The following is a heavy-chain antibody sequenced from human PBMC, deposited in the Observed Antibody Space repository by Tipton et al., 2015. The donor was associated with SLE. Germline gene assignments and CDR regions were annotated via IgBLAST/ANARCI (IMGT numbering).Heavy chain of an antibody. CDR3: ARVDVGYDSISGNYDWTLDP. V-gene: IGHV3-7*01. D-gene: IGHD3-10*01. CDR2: IKEDGVEQ. J-gene: IGHJ2*01. CDR1: GDTIDGNTYF. Sequence: SLRLSCTVSGDTIDGNTYFWDWIRQPPGKGLQWVAHIKEDGVEQFYADSVKGRLTISRDNAKSSLFLQLNSLRVDDTAIYYCARVDVGYDSISGNYDWTLDPWGRGTLVTVSS.